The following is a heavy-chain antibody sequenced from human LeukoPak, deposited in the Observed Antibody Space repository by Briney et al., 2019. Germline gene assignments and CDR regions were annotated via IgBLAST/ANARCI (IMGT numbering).Heavy chain of an antibody. CDR3: ARDRYRSSWYPPQYNWFDP. CDR2: IYYSGST. V-gene: IGHV4-59*01. D-gene: IGHD6-13*01. J-gene: IGHJ5*02. Sequence: SETLSLTCTVSGGSISSYYWSWIRQPPGKGLERIGYIYYSGSTNYNPSLKSRVTISVDTSKNQFSLKLSSVTAADTAVYYCARDRYRSSWYPPQYNWFDPWGQGTLVTVSS. CDR1: GGSISSYY.